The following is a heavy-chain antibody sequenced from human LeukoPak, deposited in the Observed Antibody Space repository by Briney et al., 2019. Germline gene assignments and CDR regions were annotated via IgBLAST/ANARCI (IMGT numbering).Heavy chain of an antibody. CDR2: ISSSSSYI. D-gene: IGHD6-13*01. CDR1: GFTFSSYS. Sequence: GGSLRLSYAASGFTFSSYSMNWVRQAPGKGLEWVSSISSSSSYIYYADSVKGRFTISRDNAKNSLYLQMNSLRAEDTAVYYCARDPIGIAAAGTLVDYWGQGTLVTVSS. V-gene: IGHV3-21*01. CDR3: ARDPIGIAAAGTLVDY. J-gene: IGHJ4*02.